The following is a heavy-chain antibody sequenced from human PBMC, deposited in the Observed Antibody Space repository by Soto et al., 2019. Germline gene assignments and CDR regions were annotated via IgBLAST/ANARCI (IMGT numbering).Heavy chain of an antibody. CDR2: IWYDGNNK. J-gene: IGHJ4*02. V-gene: IGHV3-33*01. D-gene: IGHD3-3*01. CDR1: GFTFSSYP. Sequence: QVQLVESGGGVVQPGRSLRLSCAASGFTFSSYPMYWVRQAPGKGLEWVAVIWYDGNNKFHADSLKGRFTISRDNSKNTLYLQMNSLRAEDTAVYYCARGGFWRDNWGQGNRVTVSS. CDR3: ARGGFWRDN.